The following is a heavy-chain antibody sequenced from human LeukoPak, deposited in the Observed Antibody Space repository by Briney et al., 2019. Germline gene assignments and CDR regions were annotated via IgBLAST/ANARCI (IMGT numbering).Heavy chain of an antibody. D-gene: IGHD2-15*01. J-gene: IGHJ5*02. CDR1: GGSISSYC. Sequence: SETLSLTCTVSGGSISSYCWSWIRQPPGKGLEWIGSMCFSGSTNYNPSLKSRVTISIDTSKNQFPLTLTSVTAAATAVYYCARRIVERHTIEEDNWFDPWGQGILVTVSS. CDR2: MCFSGST. V-gene: IGHV4-59*08. CDR3: ARRIVERHTIEEDNWFDP.